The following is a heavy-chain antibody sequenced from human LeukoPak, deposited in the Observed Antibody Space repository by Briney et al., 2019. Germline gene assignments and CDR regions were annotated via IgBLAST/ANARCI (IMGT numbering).Heavy chain of an antibody. Sequence: PGGSLRLSCGGSGFTFSHVWMSWVRQGPGKGLEWVGRIRSKTDGETTDYAAPVKGRFTISRDDSEKTVYLEMNSLKTEDTAVYYCTIDTNTDSQYYWGQGALVTVSS. D-gene: IGHD2-8*01. J-gene: IGHJ4*02. CDR1: GFTFSHVW. CDR2: IRSKTDGETT. V-gene: IGHV3-15*01. CDR3: TIDTNTDSQYY.